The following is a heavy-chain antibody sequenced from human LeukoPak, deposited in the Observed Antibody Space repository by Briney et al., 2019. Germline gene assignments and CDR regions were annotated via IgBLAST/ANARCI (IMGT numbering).Heavy chain of an antibody. Sequence: NPSETLSLTCTVSGGSIISSSYYWGWIRQPPGKGLEWIGSIYYSGSTYYNPSLKSRVTISVDTSKNQFSLKLSSVTAADTAVYYCASLFSHRGVIITTNRPTRWFDPWGQGTLVTVSS. V-gene: IGHV4-39*01. D-gene: IGHD3-10*01. CDR3: ASLFSHRGVIITTNRPTRWFDP. CDR2: IYYSGST. J-gene: IGHJ5*02. CDR1: GGSIISSSYY.